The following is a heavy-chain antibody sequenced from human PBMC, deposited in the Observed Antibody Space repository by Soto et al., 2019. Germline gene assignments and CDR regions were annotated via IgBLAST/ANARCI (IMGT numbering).Heavy chain of an antibody. CDR2: IYHSGST. D-gene: IGHD3-22*01. J-gene: IGHJ3*02. V-gene: IGHV4-30-2*01. CDR3: GGWPPPPYSGYYQGYAFDI. Sequence: SETLSLTCAVSGGSISSGGYSWSWIRQPPGKGLEWIGYIYHSGSTYYNPSLKSRVTISVDRSKNQFSLKLSSVTAADTAVHYLGGWPPPPYSGYYQGYAFDIWGQGTMVTVSS. CDR1: GGSISSGGYS.